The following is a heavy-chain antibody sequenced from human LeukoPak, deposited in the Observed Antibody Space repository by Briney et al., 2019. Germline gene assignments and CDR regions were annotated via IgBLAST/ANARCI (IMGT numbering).Heavy chain of an antibody. Sequence: SVKVSCKASGGTFSSYAISWVRQAPGQGLEGMGVIIPIFGTANYAQKFQGRVTITADESTSTAYMELSSLRSEDTAVYYCARGRAGRYGMDVWGPGTTVTVSS. J-gene: IGHJ6*02. CDR3: ARGRAGRYGMDV. V-gene: IGHV1-69*01. CDR1: GGTFSSYA. D-gene: IGHD1-26*01. CDR2: IIPIFGTA.